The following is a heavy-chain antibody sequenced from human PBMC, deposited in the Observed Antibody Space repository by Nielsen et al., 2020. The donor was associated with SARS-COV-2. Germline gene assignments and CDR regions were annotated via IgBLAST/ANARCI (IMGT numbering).Heavy chain of an antibody. Sequence: GESLKTSCAASGFTFSSYWMSWVRQAPGKGLEWVANIKQDGSEKYYVDSVKGRFTISRDNAKNSLYLQMNSLRAEDTAVYYCARVIRYYYDSSGYYQGYYFDYWGQGTLVTVSS. CDR3: ARVIRYYYDSSGYYQGYYFDY. D-gene: IGHD3-22*01. CDR1: GFTFSSYW. V-gene: IGHV3-7*01. J-gene: IGHJ4*02. CDR2: IKQDGSEK.